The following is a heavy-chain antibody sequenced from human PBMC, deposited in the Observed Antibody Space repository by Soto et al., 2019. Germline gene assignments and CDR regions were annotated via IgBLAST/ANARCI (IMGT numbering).Heavy chain of an antibody. D-gene: IGHD5-12*01. J-gene: IGHJ4*02. CDR3: ARGQEGVVATH. Sequence: QVQLQQWGAGLLKPSETLSLNCAVNGGSLSGYYWSWIRQPPGKGLEWIGEIKDGGRTNYSPSLKSRATISSDTSTHQFSLRLYSVTAADTGVYSCARGQEGVVATHWDQGTLVTVSS. CDR2: IKDGGRT. CDR1: GGSLSGYY. V-gene: IGHV4-34*01.